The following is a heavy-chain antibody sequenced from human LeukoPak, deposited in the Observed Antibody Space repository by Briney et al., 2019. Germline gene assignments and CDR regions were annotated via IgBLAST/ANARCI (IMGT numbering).Heavy chain of an antibody. Sequence: GGSLRLSCAVSGFTFSTHSRNWVRQAPGKGLEWVSYIISSSNTIYYANSVKGRFTISRDNAKNSLNLQMNSLRAEDTAVYYCARAVGHGSGSPRMDVWGKGTTVTVSS. D-gene: IGHD3-10*01. V-gene: IGHV3-48*01. J-gene: IGHJ6*04. CDR1: GFTFSTHS. CDR2: IISSSNTI. CDR3: ARAVGHGSGSPRMDV.